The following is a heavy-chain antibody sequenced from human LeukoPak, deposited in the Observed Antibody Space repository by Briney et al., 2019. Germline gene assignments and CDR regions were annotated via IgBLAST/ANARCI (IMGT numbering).Heavy chain of an antibody. CDR1: GFTFSSYA. V-gene: IGHV3-23*01. D-gene: IGHD3-3*01. J-gene: IGHJ6*02. CDR2: ISGSGGST. Sequence: PGGSLRLSCAASGFTFSSYAMSWVRQAPGKGLEWVSAISGSGGSTYYADSVKGRFTISRDNSKNKLYLQMNSLRAEDTAVYYCAKARITIFGVVITSQTYYYYGMDVWGQGTTVTVSS. CDR3: AKARITIFGVVITSQTYYYYGMDV.